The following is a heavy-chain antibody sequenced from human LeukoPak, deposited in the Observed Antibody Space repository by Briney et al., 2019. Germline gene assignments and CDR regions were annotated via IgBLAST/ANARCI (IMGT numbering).Heavy chain of an antibody. CDR1: GGSVSSGGYY. CDR3: ARADIVVVVANWAFDI. D-gene: IGHD2-15*01. Sequence: SETLSLTCTVSGGSVSSGGYYWSWIRQHPGKGLEWIGYIHYSGSTYYNPSLKSRVTISVDTSKNQFSLKLSSVTAADTAVYYCARADIVVVVANWAFDIWGQGTMVTVSS. V-gene: IGHV4-31*03. J-gene: IGHJ3*02. CDR2: IHYSGST.